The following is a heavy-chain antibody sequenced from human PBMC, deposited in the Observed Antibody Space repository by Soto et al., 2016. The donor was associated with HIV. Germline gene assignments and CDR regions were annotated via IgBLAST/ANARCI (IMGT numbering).Heavy chain of an antibody. D-gene: IGHD3-22*01. V-gene: IGHV3-33*01. CDR3: ARESGPIYDSSGQEYFQH. J-gene: IGHJ1*01. CDR2: IWYDGSNK. CDR1: GFTFSSYG. Sequence: VQLVESGGGVVQPGRSLRLSCAASGFTFSSYGMHWVRQAPGKGLEWVAVIWYDGSNKYYADSVKGRFTISRDNSKNTLYLQMNSLRAEDTAVYYCARESGPIYDSSGQEYFQHVGPGHPWSRLL.